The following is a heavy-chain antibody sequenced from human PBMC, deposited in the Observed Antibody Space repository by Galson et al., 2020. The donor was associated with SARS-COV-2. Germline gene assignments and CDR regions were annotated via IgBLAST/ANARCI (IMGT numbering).Heavy chain of an antibody. CDR3: ARVAAERFCTGGRCYSGVSWFDP. Sequence: SQTLSLTCTVSGDSISDSPYFWGWIRQPPGKGLEWIGSVSFDEGTYSNPSLRSRVTISIDTYINQFSLRLTSVTAADTAVYYCARVAAERFCTGGRCYSGVSWFDPWGQGTLVTVSS. CDR2: VSFDEGT. J-gene: IGHJ5*02. V-gene: IGHV4-39*07. CDR1: GDSISDSPYF. D-gene: IGHD2-15*01.